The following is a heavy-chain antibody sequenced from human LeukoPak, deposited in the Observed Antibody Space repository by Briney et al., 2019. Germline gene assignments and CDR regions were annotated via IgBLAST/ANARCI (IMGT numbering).Heavy chain of an antibody. J-gene: IGHJ4*02. CDR2: ISGNGAST. Sequence: PGGSLRLSCAVSEFTFSSYSMSWVRQAPGKGLEWVSAISGNGASTHYADSVKGRFTISRDNSKNTLYLQMNSLIAEDTALYYCARAARIVGYTRKIRVYYCGQGTLVTVSS. CDR3: ARAARIVGYTRKIRVYY. CDR1: EFTFSSYS. D-gene: IGHD1-26*01. V-gene: IGHV3-23*01.